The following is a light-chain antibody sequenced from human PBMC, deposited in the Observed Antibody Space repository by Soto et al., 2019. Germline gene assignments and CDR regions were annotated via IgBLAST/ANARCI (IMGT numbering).Light chain of an antibody. CDR3: QQYNTYRT. CDR1: QSVSSW. V-gene: IGKV1-5*03. J-gene: IGKJ1*01. CDR2: TAS. Sequence: DIQMTQSPSTLSASVGDRVTITCRASQSVSSWLAWYQQKPGKAPTLLIHTASTLQSGVPSRFRGSGSGTDFTLIISSLQPDDFATYFCQQYNTYRTFGQGTKV.